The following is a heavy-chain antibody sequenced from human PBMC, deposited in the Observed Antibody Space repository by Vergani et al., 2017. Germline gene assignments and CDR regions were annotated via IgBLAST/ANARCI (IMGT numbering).Heavy chain of an antibody. D-gene: IGHD3-16*01. V-gene: IGHV4-59*12. J-gene: IGHJ4*02. Sequence: QVQLQESGPGLVKPSETLSLTCTVSGGSISSYYWSWIRQPPGKGLEWIGYIYYSGSTNSNPSLKSRVTISVDTSKNQFSLKLSSVTAADTAVYYCARDRGGGNFDYWGQGTLVTVSS. CDR2: IYYSGST. CDR3: ARDRGGGNFDY. CDR1: GGSISSYY.